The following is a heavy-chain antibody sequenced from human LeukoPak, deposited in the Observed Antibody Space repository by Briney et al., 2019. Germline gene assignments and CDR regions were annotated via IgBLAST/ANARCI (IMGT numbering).Heavy chain of an antibody. CDR3: ARDLGYCSGGNCYPFDY. V-gene: IGHV3-21*01. CDR2: ITSSSSYI. CDR1: GFTFSTYS. J-gene: IGHJ4*02. D-gene: IGHD2-15*01. Sequence: GGSLGLSCAASGFTFSTYSMNWVRQAPGKGLEWVSSITSSSSYIFYADSVSGRFTISRDNSKNSLYLQMNSLRAEDTAVYYCARDLGYCSGGNCYPFDYWGQGVLVTVSS.